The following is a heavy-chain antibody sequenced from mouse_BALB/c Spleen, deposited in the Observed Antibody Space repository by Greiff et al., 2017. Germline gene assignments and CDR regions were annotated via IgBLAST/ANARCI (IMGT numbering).Heavy chain of an antibody. Sequence: DVKLQESGPELVKPGASVKIPCKASGYTFTDYNMDWVKQSHGKSLEWIGDINPNNGGTIYNQKFKGKATLTVDKSSSTAYMELRSLTSEDTAVYYCARGWGNYWYFDVWGAGTTVTVSS. J-gene: IGHJ1*01. V-gene: IGHV1-18*01. CDR3: ARGWGNYWYFDV. CDR1: GYTFTDYN. CDR2: INPNNGGT. D-gene: IGHD1-1*02.